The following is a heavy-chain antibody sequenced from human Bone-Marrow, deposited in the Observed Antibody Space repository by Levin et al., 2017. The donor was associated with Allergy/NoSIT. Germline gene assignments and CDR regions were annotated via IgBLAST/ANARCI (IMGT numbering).Heavy chain of an antibody. Sequence: GGSLRLSCAASGFTFSSYGMHWVRQAPGKGLEWVAVISYDGSNKYYADSVKGRFTISRDNSKNTLYLQMNSLRAEDTAVYYCAKLPSAYGDSNELSGMDVWGQGTTVTVSS. V-gene: IGHV3-30*18. CDR3: AKLPSAYGDSNELSGMDV. D-gene: IGHD4-17*01. CDR1: GFTFSSYG. CDR2: ISYDGSNK. J-gene: IGHJ6*02.